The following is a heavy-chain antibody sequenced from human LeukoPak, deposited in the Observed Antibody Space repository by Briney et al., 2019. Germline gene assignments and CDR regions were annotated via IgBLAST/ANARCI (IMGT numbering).Heavy chain of an antibody. CDR3: AREDDSSGYYSYYFDY. CDR1: GYTFTSYY. J-gene: IGHJ4*02. Sequence: ASVKVSCKASGYTFTSYYMHWVRQAPGQGLEWMGIINPSGGSTSYAQKFQGRVTMTRDTSTSTVYMELSSLRSEDTAVYYCAREDDSSGYYSYYFDYWGQGTLVTVSS. CDR2: INPSGGST. V-gene: IGHV1-46*01. D-gene: IGHD3-22*01.